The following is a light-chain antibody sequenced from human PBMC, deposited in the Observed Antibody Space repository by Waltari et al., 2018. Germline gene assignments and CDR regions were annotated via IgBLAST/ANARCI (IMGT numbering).Light chain of an antibody. J-gene: IGKJ1*01. Sequence: EIVLTQSPGTLSLSHGERATLSCRASQSVGRYLAWYQQKPGQAPRLLIYDASSRATGIPDRFSGGGSGTDFSLTISRLEPEDFAAYHCQHYVSLPVTFGQGTKVEIK. CDR2: DAS. V-gene: IGKV3-20*01. CDR3: QHYVSLPVT. CDR1: QSVGRY.